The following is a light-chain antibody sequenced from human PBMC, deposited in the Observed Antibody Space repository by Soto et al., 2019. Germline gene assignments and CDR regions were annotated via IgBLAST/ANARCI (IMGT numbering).Light chain of an antibody. CDR3: QQLNSYPPYT. Sequence: IPLTQSPSSLSASVGDRVTITCRASQGISSYLAWYQQKPGKAPKLLIYAASTLQSGVPSRFSGSVSGTDFTLTISSLQPEDFATYYCQQLNSYPPYTFGQGTKLEIK. CDR1: QGISSY. V-gene: IGKV1-9*01. J-gene: IGKJ2*01. CDR2: AAS.